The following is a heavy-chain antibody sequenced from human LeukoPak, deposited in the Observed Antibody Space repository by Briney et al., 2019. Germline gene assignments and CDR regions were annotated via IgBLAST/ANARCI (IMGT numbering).Heavy chain of an antibody. J-gene: IGHJ6*02. CDR1: GGSFSGYY. V-gene: IGHV4-34*01. CDR3: ARIPGSSTSSTIKYYYYGMDV. D-gene: IGHD2-2*01. Sequence: SETLSLTCAVYGGSFSGYYWSWIRQPPGKGLEWIGEINHSGSTNYNPSLKSRVTISVDTSKNQFSLKLSSVTAADTAVYYCARIPGSSTSSTIKYYYYGMDVWGQGTTVTGSS. CDR2: INHSGST.